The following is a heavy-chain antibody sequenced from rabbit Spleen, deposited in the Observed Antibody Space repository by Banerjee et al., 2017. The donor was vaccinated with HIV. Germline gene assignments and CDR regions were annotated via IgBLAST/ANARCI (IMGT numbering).Heavy chain of an antibody. CDR3: ARVGGVGVYGYATL. V-gene: IGHV1S45*01. Sequence: QEQLVESGGGLVQPEGSLTLTCTASGFSFSSSYWISWVRQAPGKGLEWIACIYTGSSGSTAYASWANGRFTISKTSSTTVTLQMTSLTAADTATYFCARVGGVGVYGYATLWGPGTLVTVS. D-gene: IGHD6-1*01. CDR1: GFSFSSSYW. CDR2: IYTGSSGST. J-gene: IGHJ6*01.